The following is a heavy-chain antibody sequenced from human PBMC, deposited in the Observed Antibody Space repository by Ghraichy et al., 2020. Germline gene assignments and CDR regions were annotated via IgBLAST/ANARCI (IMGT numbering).Heavy chain of an antibody. CDR1: GFTFSSYS. J-gene: IGHJ6*02. CDR3: ARVGGAWELEDLAINYYYYSIDV. CDR2: ISSSSSYI. D-gene: IGHD1-26*01. V-gene: IGHV3-21*01. Sequence: GGSLRLSCAASGFTFSSYSMNWVRQAPGKGLEWVSSISSSSSYIYYADSVKGRFTISRDNAKNSLYLQMNSLRAEDTAVYYCARVGGAWELEDLAINYYYYSIDVWGQGTTVTVSS.